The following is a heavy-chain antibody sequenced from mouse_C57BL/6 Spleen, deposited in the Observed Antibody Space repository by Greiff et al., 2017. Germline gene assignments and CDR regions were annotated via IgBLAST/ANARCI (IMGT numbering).Heavy chain of an antibody. CDR1: GYTFTSYW. CDR3: AREDYGSSDDY. CDR2: IDPSNGGT. D-gene: IGHD1-1*01. Sequence: QVQLQQPGTELVKPGASVKLSCKASGYTFTSYWMHWVKQRPGHGLEWIGNIDPSNGGTNYNEKFKSKATLTVDKSSSTAYMQLSSLTSEDYAVYYCAREDYGSSDDYWGQGTTLTVSS. J-gene: IGHJ2*01. V-gene: IGHV1-53*01.